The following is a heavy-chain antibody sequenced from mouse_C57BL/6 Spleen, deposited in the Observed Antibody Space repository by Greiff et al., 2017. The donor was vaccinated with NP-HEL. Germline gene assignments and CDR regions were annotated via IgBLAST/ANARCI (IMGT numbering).Heavy chain of an antibody. CDR3: ARAYGSSYRYFDY. V-gene: IGHV1-50*01. CDR1: GYTFTSYW. CDR2: IDPSDSYT. J-gene: IGHJ2*01. Sequence: QVQLQQPGAELAKPGASVKLSCKASGYTFTSYWMQWVKQRPGQGLEWIGEIDPSDSYTNYNQTFKGKATLTVDTSSSTAYMQLSSLTSEASAVYYCARAYGSSYRYFDYWGQGTTLTVSS. D-gene: IGHD1-1*01.